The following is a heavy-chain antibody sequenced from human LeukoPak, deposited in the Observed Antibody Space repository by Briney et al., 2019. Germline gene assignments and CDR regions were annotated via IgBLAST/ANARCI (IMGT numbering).Heavy chain of an antibody. CDR1: VGSISSYY. CDR2: IYYSGST. Sequence: SETLSLTCTVSVGSISSYYWSWIRQPPGKGLEWIGYIYYSGSTNYNPSLKSRVTISVDTSKNQFSLKLSSVTAADTAVYYCARDHSSSDAFDIWGQGTMVTVSS. J-gene: IGHJ3*02. D-gene: IGHD6-13*01. V-gene: IGHV4-59*01. CDR3: ARDHSSSDAFDI.